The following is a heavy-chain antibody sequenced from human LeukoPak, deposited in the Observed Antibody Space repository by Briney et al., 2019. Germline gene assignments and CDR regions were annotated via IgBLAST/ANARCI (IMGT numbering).Heavy chain of an antibody. Sequence: GGSLRLSCAASGFTFSSYSMNWVRQAPGKGLEWVSFISTSSSYIYNADSVKGRFTISRDNAKNSLYLQMNSLRAEDTAVYYCARDQWGHNWNGPDYYMDVWGKGTMVTVSS. J-gene: IGHJ6*03. CDR3: ARDQWGHNWNGPDYYMDV. D-gene: IGHD1-20*01. V-gene: IGHV3-21*01. CDR1: GFTFSSYS. CDR2: ISTSSSYI.